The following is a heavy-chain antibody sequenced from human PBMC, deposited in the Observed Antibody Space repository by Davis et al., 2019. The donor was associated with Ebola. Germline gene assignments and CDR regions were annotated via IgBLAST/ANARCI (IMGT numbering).Heavy chain of an antibody. CDR2: INHGGNT. CDR3: ARHWELFGFMDV. V-gene: IGHV4-34*01. D-gene: IGHD3-10*01. J-gene: IGHJ6*03. Sequence: PSETLSLTCAVYGGSFSGYYWNWIRQPPGKGLEWIGKINHGGNTNYNPSLKSRVTISVDTSKNQFSLQLRSVTATDTAVYFCARHWELFGFMDVWGKGTTVTVSS. CDR1: GGSFSGYY.